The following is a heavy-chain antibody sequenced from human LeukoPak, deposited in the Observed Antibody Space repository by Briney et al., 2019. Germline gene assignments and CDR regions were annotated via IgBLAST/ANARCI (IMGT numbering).Heavy chain of an antibody. J-gene: IGHJ5*02. CDR3: ARGGYYGSGNDFRFDP. V-gene: IGHV4-59*01. Sequence: SETLSLTCTVSGGSITSYYWSWIRQSPGKGLECIGYIHYTGSTNYNPSLKSRVTISVETSKNQFSLKLKSVTAADTAVYYCARGGYYGSGNDFRFDPWGQGTLVTVSS. D-gene: IGHD3-10*01. CDR2: IHYTGST. CDR1: GGSITSYY.